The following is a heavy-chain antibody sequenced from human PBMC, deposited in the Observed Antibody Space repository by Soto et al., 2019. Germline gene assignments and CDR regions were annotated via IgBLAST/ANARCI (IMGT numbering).Heavy chain of an antibody. J-gene: IGHJ4*02. CDR3: ARLTPQWPYLDY. V-gene: IGHV4-59*08. CDR2: IYYRGNT. D-gene: IGHD6-19*01. Sequence: SETLSLTCTVSGGSISGYYWSWIRQPPGKGLEWIGYIYYRGNTHYDPSLKSRVTISVDTSKNQFSLNLSSVTAADTAVYFCARLTPQWPYLDYWGQGTLVTVSS. CDR1: GGSISGYY.